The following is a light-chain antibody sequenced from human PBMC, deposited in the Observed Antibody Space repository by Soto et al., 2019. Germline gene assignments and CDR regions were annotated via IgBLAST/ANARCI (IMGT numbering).Light chain of an antibody. J-gene: IGLJ3*02. CDR1: SSDIGAYNH. CDR3: CSYADRANWV. CDR2: EVN. Sequence: QSALTQPPSASGSPGESVTISCTGTSSDIGAYNHVSWYQQRPGKAPKLMIYEVNKRPSGVPDRFSASKSDNTASLTVSGLQAEDEADYYCCSYADRANWVFGGGTKLTVL. V-gene: IGLV2-8*01.